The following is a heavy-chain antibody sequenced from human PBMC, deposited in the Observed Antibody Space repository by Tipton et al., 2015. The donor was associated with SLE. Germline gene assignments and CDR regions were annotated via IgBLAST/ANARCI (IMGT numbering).Heavy chain of an antibody. Sequence: TLSLTCTVSGGSVTSDGYYWSWIRQHPGKGLEWIGYIQYRGSTTYNPSLKSRSTISVDTSKNQFSLNLRSVTAADTAVYYCARERTYGDYFYYYAVDVWGQGTTVTVSS. CDR3: ARERTYGDYFYYYAVDV. CDR1: GGSVTSDGYY. J-gene: IGHJ6*02. CDR2: IQYRGST. V-gene: IGHV4-31*03. D-gene: IGHD4-17*01.